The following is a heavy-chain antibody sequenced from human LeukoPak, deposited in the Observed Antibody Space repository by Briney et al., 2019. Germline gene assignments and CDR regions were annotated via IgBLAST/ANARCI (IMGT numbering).Heavy chain of an antibody. V-gene: IGHV4-59*01. J-gene: IGHJ4*02. Sequence: SETLSLTCTVSGGSISSYYWSWIRQPPGKGLEWIGYTYYSGSTNYNPSLKSRVTISVDTSKNQFSLRLSSVTAADTAVYYCARILASRAPTHYVWGSSRKGYFDYWGQGTLVTVSS. CDR1: GGSISSYY. D-gene: IGHD3-16*02. CDR2: TYYSGST. CDR3: ARILASRAPTHYVWGSSRKGYFDY.